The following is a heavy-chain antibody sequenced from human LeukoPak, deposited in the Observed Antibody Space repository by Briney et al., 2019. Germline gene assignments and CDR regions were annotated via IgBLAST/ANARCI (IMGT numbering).Heavy chain of an antibody. D-gene: IGHD5-18*01. CDR2: ISAYNGNT. CDR1: GFTFTTYT. V-gene: IGHV1-18*01. CDR3: ARSDVDTAISYGMDV. J-gene: IGHJ6*02. Sequence: ASVKVSCKTSGFTFTTYTMHWVRQAPGQRLEWMGWISAYNGNTNYAQKLQGRVTMTTDTSTSTAYMELRSLRSDDTAVYYCARSDVDTAISYGMDVWGQGTTVTVSS.